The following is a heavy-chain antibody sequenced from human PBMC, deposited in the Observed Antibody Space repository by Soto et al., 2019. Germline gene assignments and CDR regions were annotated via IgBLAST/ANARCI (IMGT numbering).Heavy chain of an antibody. J-gene: IGHJ5*02. CDR2: LIPMFGTT. D-gene: IGHD6-13*01. Sequence: SVKFSWKTSGGTFSRHAINWVRQAPGQGLECMGGLIPMFGTTNYAQKFKGRVTISAXXXXIXXXMXLRXLRSEDAAVYYCARAAIHGSSWYFWFDPWG. V-gene: IGHV1-69*13. CDR1: GGTFSRHA. CDR3: ARAAIHGSSWYFWFDP.